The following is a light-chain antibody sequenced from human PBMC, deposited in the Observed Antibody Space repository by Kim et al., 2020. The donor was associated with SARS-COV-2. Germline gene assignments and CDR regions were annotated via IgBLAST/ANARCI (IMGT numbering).Light chain of an antibody. CDR1: RGRGGSG. V-gene: IGLV4-69*01. J-gene: IGLJ3*02. Sequence: ASVKLTCTIDRGRGGSGAAWHQHQSQKGPRYLMMINTGGSITKGDGIPDRFSGSSSGAERYLTISSLQSEDEADYYCQTWDFGIHVFGGGTQLTVL. CDR3: QTWDFGIHV. CDR2: INTGGSI.